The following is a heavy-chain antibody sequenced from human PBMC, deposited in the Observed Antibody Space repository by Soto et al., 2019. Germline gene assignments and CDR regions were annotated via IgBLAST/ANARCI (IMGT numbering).Heavy chain of an antibody. CDR3: ARDHPYYYDSSGYHYFDY. J-gene: IGHJ4*02. D-gene: IGHD3-22*01. V-gene: IGHV1-18*01. Sequence: QVQLVQSGAEVKKPGASVKVSCKASGYTFTSYGISWVRQAPGQGLEWMGWISAYNGNTNYAQKLQGRVTMTTDTSTSTAYMELRSLRSDDTTVYYCARDHPYYYDSSGYHYFDYWGQGTLVTVSS. CDR2: ISAYNGNT. CDR1: GYTFTSYG.